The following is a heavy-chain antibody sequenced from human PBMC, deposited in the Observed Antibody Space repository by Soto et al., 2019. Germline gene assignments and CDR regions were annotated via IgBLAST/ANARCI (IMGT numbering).Heavy chain of an antibody. CDR3: ASTKRKGWNDSYGMDV. V-gene: IGHV4-34*01. D-gene: IGHD1-1*01. CDR1: GGSFSGYY. J-gene: IGHJ6*02. Sequence: QVQLQQWGAGLLKPSETLSLTCAVYGGSFSGYYWSWIRQPPGKGLEWIGEINHSGSTNYNPSLKSRVTIPXXPXKXXFSLKLSSVTAADTAVYYCASTKRKGWNDSYGMDVWGQGTTVTVSS. CDR2: INHSGST.